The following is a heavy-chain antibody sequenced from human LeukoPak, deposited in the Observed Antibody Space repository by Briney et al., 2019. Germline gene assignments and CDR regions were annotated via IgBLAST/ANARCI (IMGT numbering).Heavy chain of an antibody. V-gene: IGHV3-7*01. CDR1: GFTFSTYW. CDR3: ATNAVAGSY. Sequence: PGGSLRLSCAASGFTFSTYWINWFRQATGRGLDWVAKINQDGSEKYYVDSVKARFTISRDNAKKSLYLQINRLRVEDTAVYYCATNAVAGSYWGQGTLVTVSS. J-gene: IGHJ4*02. CDR2: INQDGSEK. D-gene: IGHD6-19*01.